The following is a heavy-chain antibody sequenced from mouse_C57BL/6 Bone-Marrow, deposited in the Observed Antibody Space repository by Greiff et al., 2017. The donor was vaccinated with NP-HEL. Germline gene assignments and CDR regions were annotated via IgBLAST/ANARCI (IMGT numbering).Heavy chain of an antibody. CDR3: ARHPYYSKDY. CDR1: GFTFSSYG. D-gene: IGHD1-1*01. J-gene: IGHJ2*01. CDR2: ISSGGSYT. V-gene: IGHV5-6*01. Sequence: VQLKESGGDLVKPGGSLKLSCAASGFTFSSYGMSWVRQTPDKRLEWVATISSGGSYTYYPDSVKGRFTISRDNAKNTLYLQMSSLKSEDTAMYYCARHPYYSKDYWGQGTTLTVSS.